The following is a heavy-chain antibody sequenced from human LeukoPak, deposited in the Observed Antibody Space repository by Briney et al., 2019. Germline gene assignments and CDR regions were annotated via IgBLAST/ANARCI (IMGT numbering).Heavy chain of an antibody. CDR3: ARGGYSSGWAVWFDY. Sequence: SQTLSLTCAISGDSVSSNSAAWNWIRQSPSRGLEWLGRTYYRSKWYNDCAVSVKSRITINPDTSKNQFSLQLNSVTPEDTAVYYCARGGYSSGWAVWFDYWGQGTLVTVSS. D-gene: IGHD6-19*01. CDR1: GDSVSSNSAA. CDR2: TYYRSKWYN. J-gene: IGHJ4*02. V-gene: IGHV6-1*01.